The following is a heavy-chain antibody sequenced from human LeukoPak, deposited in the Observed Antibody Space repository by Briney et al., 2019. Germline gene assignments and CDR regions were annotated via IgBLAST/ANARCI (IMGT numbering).Heavy chain of an antibody. CDR2: IYYSGSN. J-gene: IGHJ5*02. CDR1: GGSFSSGSYY. Sequence: SETLSLTCTVSGGSFSSGSYYWSWLRQPPGTGLKWIGYIYYSGSNNYNPSLKSRVTISVDTSKNQFSLKLSSVTAADTAVYYCARDDGSGSYYNVGWFDPWGQGTLVTVSS. V-gene: IGHV4-61*01. D-gene: IGHD3-10*01. CDR3: ARDDGSGSYYNVGWFDP.